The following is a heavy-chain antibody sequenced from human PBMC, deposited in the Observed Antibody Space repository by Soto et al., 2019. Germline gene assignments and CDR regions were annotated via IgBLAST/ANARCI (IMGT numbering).Heavy chain of an antibody. J-gene: IGHJ6*03. CDR3: ASSVIESQWFGELFSYMDV. Sequence: GGSLRLSCAASGFTFSSYSMNWVRQAPGKGLEWVSYISSSSSTIYYADSVKGRFTISRDNAKNSLYLQMNSLRAEDTAVYYCASSVIESQWFGELFSYMDVWGKGTTVTVSS. CDR2: ISSSSSTI. V-gene: IGHV3-48*01. D-gene: IGHD3-10*01. CDR1: GFTFSSYS.